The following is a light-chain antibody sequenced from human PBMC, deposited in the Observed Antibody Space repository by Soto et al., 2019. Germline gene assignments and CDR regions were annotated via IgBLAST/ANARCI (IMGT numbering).Light chain of an antibody. Sequence: DIVMTQSPLSLPVTPGEPASISCRSSQSLLHSNGYNYLDWYLQKPGQSPQLLIYLGSNPASGVSDRFSGSGSGTDFTLKISRVEAEDVGVYYCMQALQTPWTFGQGTKVEIK. CDR1: QSLLHSNGYNY. CDR3: MQALQTPWT. J-gene: IGKJ1*01. V-gene: IGKV2-28*01. CDR2: LGS.